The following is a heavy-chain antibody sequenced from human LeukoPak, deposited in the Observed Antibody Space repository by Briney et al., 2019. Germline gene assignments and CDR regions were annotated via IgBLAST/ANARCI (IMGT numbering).Heavy chain of an antibody. CDR3: ARDARGSGRDFDY. Sequence: GGSLRLSCAASGFSFSGFYMSWIRQAPGMGLEWISYIGTRSNPIYYADSVKGRFTISRDDAKNSLYLQMNSLRDEDTAVYFCARDARGSGRDFDYWGQGILVTVSS. J-gene: IGHJ4*02. D-gene: IGHD1-26*01. CDR2: IGTRSNPI. V-gene: IGHV3-11*01. CDR1: GFSFSGFY.